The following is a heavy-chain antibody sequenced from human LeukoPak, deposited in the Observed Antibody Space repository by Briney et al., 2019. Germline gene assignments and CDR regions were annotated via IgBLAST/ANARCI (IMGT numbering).Heavy chain of an antibody. CDR2: IKRDGSET. CDR3: ARERETYNDY. Sequence: GGSLRLSCAVSGFTFSTFWMTWVRQAPGKGLEWVSNIKRDGSETYYVASVRGRFTISRDNAKNSLNLQMNSLRAEDTAVYFCARERETYNDYWGQGTLVTVSS. D-gene: IGHD1-1*01. CDR1: GFTFSTFW. J-gene: IGHJ4*02. V-gene: IGHV3-7*01.